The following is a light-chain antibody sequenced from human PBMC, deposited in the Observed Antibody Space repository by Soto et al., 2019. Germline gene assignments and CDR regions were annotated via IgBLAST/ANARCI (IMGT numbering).Light chain of an antibody. V-gene: IGLV1-44*01. CDR3: AAWGASLNGWV. CDR1: SSNIGSNT. Sequence: QAVVTQPPSASGTPGQRVTISCSGSSSNIGSNTVNWYQQLPGTAPRLLIYSNNQRPSGVPDRFSGSKSGTSASLAISGLQSVDEADYYCAAWGASLNGWVFGGGTKVTVL. J-gene: IGLJ3*02. CDR2: SNN.